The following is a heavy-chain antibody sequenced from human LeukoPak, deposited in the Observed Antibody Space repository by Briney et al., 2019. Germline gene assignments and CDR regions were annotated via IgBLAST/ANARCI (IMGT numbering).Heavy chain of an antibody. CDR1: GGSFSGFH. V-gene: IGHV4-34*01. CDR3: ARGPSYDILTGLRQRGVSEDYGY. J-gene: IGHJ4*02. D-gene: IGHD3-9*01. CDR2: INHSGST. Sequence: SETPALTRAVYGGSFSGFHCSRIRPPPRKGLEWIGEINHSGSTNHNPSLKSLVTISVDTSKNQFSLKLSSVTAADTAVYYGARGPSYDILTGLRQRGVSEDYGYWGQGTLVTVS.